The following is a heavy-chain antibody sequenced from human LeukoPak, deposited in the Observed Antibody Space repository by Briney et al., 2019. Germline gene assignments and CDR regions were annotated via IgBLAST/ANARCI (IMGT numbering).Heavy chain of an antibody. CDR3: ARFYDSSGYYPGNFDY. D-gene: IGHD3-22*01. CDR1: GFTFSDYY. Sequence: GGSLRLSCAASGFTFSDYYMSWIRQAPGKGLEWVSYISSSGSTIYYADSVKGRFTISRDNAKNSLYLQMNSLRAEDTAVYYCARFYDSSGYYPGNFDYWGQGTLVTVSS. J-gene: IGHJ4*02. V-gene: IGHV3-11*01. CDR2: ISSSGSTI.